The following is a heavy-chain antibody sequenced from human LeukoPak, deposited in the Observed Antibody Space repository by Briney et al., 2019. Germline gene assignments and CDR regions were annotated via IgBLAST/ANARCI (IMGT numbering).Heavy chain of an antibody. CDR3: AGTSVARDHDAFDL. CDR1: GGTFSSYA. J-gene: IGHJ3*01. CDR2: IIPILGIA. V-gene: IGHV1-69*04. Sequence: ASVKVSCKASGGTFSSYAISWVRQAPGQGLEWMGRIIPILGIANYAQKFQGRVTITADKSTSTAYMELSSLRDDDTAVYYCAGTSVARDHDAFDLWGQGTMVTVSS. D-gene: IGHD6-19*01.